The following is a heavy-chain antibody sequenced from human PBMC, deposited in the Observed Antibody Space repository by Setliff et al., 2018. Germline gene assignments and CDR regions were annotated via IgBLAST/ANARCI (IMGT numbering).Heavy chain of an antibody. CDR1: GFTFINYW. CDR3: VRDSPYCVNGVCRGY. V-gene: IGHV3-7*03. D-gene: IGHD2-21*01. J-gene: IGHJ4*02. Sequence: RLSCAASGFTFINYWMSWVRQAPGTGLEWLANIKQDGSEKFYVDSVKGRFTISRDNAKNSLYLQMNNLRAEDTAVYYCVRDSPYCVNGVCRGYWGQGTQVTVS. CDR2: IKQDGSEK.